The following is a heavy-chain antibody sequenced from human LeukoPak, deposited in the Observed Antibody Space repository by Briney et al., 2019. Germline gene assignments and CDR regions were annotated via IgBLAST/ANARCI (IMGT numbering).Heavy chain of an antibody. CDR1: GGSFSGYY. Sequence: SETLSLTCAVYGGSFSGYYWSWIRQPPGKGLEWIGEINHSGSTNYNPSLKSRVTISVDTSKNQFSLKLSSVTAADTAVYYCARENYYDSSGYYSPPDYWGQGTLVTVSP. V-gene: IGHV4-34*01. CDR2: INHSGST. CDR3: ARENYYDSSGYYSPPDY. J-gene: IGHJ4*02. D-gene: IGHD3-22*01.